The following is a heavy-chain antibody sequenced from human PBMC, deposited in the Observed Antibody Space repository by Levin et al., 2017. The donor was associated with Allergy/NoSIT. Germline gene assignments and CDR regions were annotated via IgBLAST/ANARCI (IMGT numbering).Heavy chain of an antibody. CDR3: AIAEEWWLRFDP. CDR1: GGTFSSYA. J-gene: IGHJ5*02. D-gene: IGHD2-15*01. CDR2: IIPIFGTA. V-gene: IGHV1-69*06. Sequence: SVKVSCKASGGTFSSYAISWVRQAPGQGLEWMGGIIPIFGTANYAQKFQGRVTITADKSTSTAYMELSSLRSEDTAVYYCAIAEEWWLRFDPWGQGTLVTVSS.